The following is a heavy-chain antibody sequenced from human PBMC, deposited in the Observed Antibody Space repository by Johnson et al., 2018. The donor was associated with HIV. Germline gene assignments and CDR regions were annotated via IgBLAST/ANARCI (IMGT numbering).Heavy chain of an antibody. V-gene: IGHV3-43D*03. CDR3: AKDSDTYYYGSGDAFDI. CDR1: GFNFADYA. Sequence: VQVVESGGVVVQPGGSLRLSCVASGFNFADYAMHWVRQVPGKGLEWVSLISWDGGASYYGDSLKGRFTISRDNTKNSLYLQMDSLRVEDTALYYCAKDSDTYYYGSGDAFDIWGQGTMVTVSS. CDR2: ISWDGGAS. D-gene: IGHD3-10*01. J-gene: IGHJ3*02.